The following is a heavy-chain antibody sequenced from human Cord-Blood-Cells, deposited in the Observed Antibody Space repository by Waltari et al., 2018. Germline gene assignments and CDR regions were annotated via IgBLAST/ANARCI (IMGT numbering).Heavy chain of an antibody. J-gene: IGHJ3*02. V-gene: IGHV4-59*01. CDR1: GGSISSYY. CDR2: IYYSGST. Sequence: QVQLQESGPGLVKPSETLSLTCTVSGGSISSYYWSWIRQPPGKGLEWIGYIYYSGSTNDNPSLKSRVTISVDTSKNQFSLKLSSVTAADTAVYYCAREPLRAPGAFDIWGQGTMVTVSS. D-gene: IGHD3-16*01. CDR3: AREPLRAPGAFDI.